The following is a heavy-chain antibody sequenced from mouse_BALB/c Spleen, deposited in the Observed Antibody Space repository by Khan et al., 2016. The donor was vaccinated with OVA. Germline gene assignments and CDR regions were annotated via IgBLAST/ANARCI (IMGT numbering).Heavy chain of an antibody. CDR2: ISSGGSYT. J-gene: IGHJ2*01. CDR1: GFTFSTYT. Sequence: EVELVESGGGFVKPGGSLKLSCAASGFTFSTYTMSWVRQTPEKRLEWVATISSGGSYTYYPDSVKGRFTISRDNAKNTLYLQLSSLQSEDTAMYYCTRDRTLRAGHFDYWGQGTTLTVSS. D-gene: IGHD1-1*01. CDR3: TRDRTLRAGHFDY. V-gene: IGHV5-6-4*01.